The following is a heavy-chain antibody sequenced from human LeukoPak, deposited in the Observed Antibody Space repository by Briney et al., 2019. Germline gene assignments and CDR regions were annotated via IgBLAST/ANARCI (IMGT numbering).Heavy chain of an antibody. CDR2: INHSGST. Sequence: PSETLSLTCAVYGGSFSGYYWSWIRQPPGKGLEWIGEINHSGSTNYNPSLKSRVTISVDTSKNQFSLKLSSVTAADTAVYYCAREPIGVVVVAASFDYWGQGTLVTVSS. D-gene: IGHD2-15*01. V-gene: IGHV4-34*01. J-gene: IGHJ4*02. CDR1: GGSFSGYY. CDR3: AREPIGVVVVAASFDY.